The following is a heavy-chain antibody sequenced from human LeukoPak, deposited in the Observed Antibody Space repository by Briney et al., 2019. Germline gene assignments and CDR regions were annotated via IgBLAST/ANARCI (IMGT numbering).Heavy chain of an antibody. CDR3: ARDSERSSSFAFDI. CDR2: INLDGSEK. Sequence: GGSLRLSCTASGFTFSRHWMSWVRQAPGKGLEWVANINLDGSEKYYVDSLMGRFAVSRDNAKNSLYLQINSLRAEDTAVYFCARDSERSSSFAFDIWGQGTMVTVSS. D-gene: IGHD2-2*01. V-gene: IGHV3-7*01. CDR1: GFTFSRHW. J-gene: IGHJ3*02.